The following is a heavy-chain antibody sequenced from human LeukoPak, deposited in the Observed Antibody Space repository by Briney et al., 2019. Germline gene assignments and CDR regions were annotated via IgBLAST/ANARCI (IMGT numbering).Heavy chain of an antibody. CDR3: SKLWFGEFD. CDR2: IKSKTDGGTT. CDR1: GFTFSNAW. V-gene: IGHV3-15*01. Sequence: GGSLRLSCATSGFTFSNAWMSWVRQALGKGLEWVGRIKSKTDGGTTDYAAPVKGRFTISRDDSKNTLYLQLNSLKTEDTAVYYCSKLWFGEFDWGQGTLVTVSS. J-gene: IGHJ4*02. D-gene: IGHD3-10*01.